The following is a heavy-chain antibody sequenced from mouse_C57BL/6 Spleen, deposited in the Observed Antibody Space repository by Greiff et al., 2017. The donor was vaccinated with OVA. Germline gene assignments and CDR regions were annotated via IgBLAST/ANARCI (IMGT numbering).Heavy chain of an antibody. CDR2: IYPSDSET. J-gene: IGHJ2*01. CDR3: ARAYGSSYPYYFDY. Sequence: VQLQQPGAELVRPGSSVKLSCKASGYTFTSYWMHWVKQRPIQGLEWIGNIYPSDSETHYNQKFKDKATLTVDKSSSTAYMQLSSLTSEDSAVYDGARAYGSSYPYYFDYWGQGTTLTVAS. V-gene: IGHV1-52*01. CDR1: GYTFTSYW. D-gene: IGHD1-1*01.